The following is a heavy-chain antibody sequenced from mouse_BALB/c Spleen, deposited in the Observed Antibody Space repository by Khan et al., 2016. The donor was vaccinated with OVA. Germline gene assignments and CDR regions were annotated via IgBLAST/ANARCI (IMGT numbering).Heavy chain of an antibody. CDR3: ARDYWFVY. CDR1: GFTFSNYA. V-gene: IGHV5-6-5*01. J-gene: IGHJ3*01. CDR2: ISSGGRT. Sequence: EVQLVESRGGLVKPGGSLKVSCAASGFTFSNYAMSWVRQTPEKRLEWVASISSGGRTYYPDSVKGRFTISRDNARNILYLQMSSLRSEDTAMYYCARDYWFVYWGQGTLVTVSA.